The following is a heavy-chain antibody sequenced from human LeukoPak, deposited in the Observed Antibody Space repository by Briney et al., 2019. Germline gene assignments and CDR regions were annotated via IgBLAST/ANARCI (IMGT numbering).Heavy chain of an antibody. D-gene: IGHD2-21*02. J-gene: IGHJ3*02. CDR1: GGSISSSSYY. CDR3: ARARVTTYDAFDI. V-gene: IGHV4-39*01. Sequence: PSETLSLTCTVSGGSISSSSYYWGWIRQPPGKGLEYIGSIYYSGSTYYNPSLKSRVTISVDTSKNQFSLKLRSVTAADTAVYYCARARVTTYDAFDIWGQGTMVTVSS. CDR2: IYYSGST.